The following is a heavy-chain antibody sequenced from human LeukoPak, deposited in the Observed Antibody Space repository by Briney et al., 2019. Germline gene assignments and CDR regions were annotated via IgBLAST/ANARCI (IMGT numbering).Heavy chain of an antibody. V-gene: IGHV3-49*03. CDR2: IRSKAYGGTT. D-gene: IGHD3-22*01. Sequence: GGSLRLSCTASGFTFGDYAMSWFRQAPGKGLEWVGFIRSKAYGGTTDYAASVKGRFTISRDNAKNSLYLQMNSLRAEDTAVYYCAKEVEYDSSGYYYESAFDIWGQGTMVTVSS. CDR3: AKEVEYDSSGYYYESAFDI. J-gene: IGHJ3*02. CDR1: GFTFGDYA.